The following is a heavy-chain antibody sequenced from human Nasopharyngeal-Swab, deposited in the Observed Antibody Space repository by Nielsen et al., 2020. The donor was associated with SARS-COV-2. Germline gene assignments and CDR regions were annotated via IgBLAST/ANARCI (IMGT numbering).Heavy chain of an antibody. D-gene: IGHD5-18*01. CDR2: INAGNGNT. J-gene: IGHJ5*02. Sequence: ASVKVSCKASGDTFTSYDMHWVRQAPGQRLEWMGWINAGNGNTKYSQKFQGRGTITRDTSASTAYMELSSLRSEDTAVYYCARVGYKGWFDPWGQGTLVTVSS. CDR3: ARVGYKGWFDP. CDR1: GDTFTSYD. V-gene: IGHV1-3*01.